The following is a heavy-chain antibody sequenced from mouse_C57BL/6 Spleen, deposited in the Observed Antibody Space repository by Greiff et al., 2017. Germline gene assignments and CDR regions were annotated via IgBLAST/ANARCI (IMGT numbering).Heavy chain of an antibody. J-gene: IGHJ4*01. V-gene: IGHV1-69*01. D-gene: IGHD1-1*01. Sequence: QVQLQQPGAELVMPGASVKLSCKASGYTFTSYWMHWVKQRPGQGLEWIGEIDPSDSYPNYNQKFKGKSTLTVDKSSSTAYMQLSSLTSEDSAVYYCARSITTVVDYAMDYWGQGTSVTVSS. CDR2: IDPSDSYP. CDR1: GYTFTSYW. CDR3: ARSITTVVDYAMDY.